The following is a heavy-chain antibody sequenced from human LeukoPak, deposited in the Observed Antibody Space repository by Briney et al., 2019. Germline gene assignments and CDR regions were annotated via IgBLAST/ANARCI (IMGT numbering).Heavy chain of an antibody. V-gene: IGHV3-48*01. CDR2: ISRSGTTI. J-gene: IGHJ4*02. Sequence: PGGSLRLSCAASGFTFSNYNMNRVRQAPGKGLEWVSYISRSGTTIYYADSLKGRFTISRDNAKNSLYLQMNSLRAEDTAVYYCAVFSTGYNDFGYWGQGTLVTVSS. D-gene: IGHD3-9*01. CDR1: GFTFSNYN. CDR3: AVFSTGYNDFGY.